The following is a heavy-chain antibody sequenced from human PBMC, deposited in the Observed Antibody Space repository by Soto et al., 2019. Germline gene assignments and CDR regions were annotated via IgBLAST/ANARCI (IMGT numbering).Heavy chain of an antibody. V-gene: IGHV3-15*05. J-gene: IGHJ3*01. Sequence: PGGSLRLSCAASGFISNSAWMTWVRQAPGKGLEWVGRIKNKGDGEATEYAAPVKGRFSVSRDASKNTIFLQMDSLKAEDTALYYCIAIDNNHGPPDAFGVWGQGTMVTVSS. CDR2: IKNKGDGEAT. D-gene: IGHD1-1*01. CDR1: GFISNSAW. CDR3: IAIDNNHGPPDAFGV.